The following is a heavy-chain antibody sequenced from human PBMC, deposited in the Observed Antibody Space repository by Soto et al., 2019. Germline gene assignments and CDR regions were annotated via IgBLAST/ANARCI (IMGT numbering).Heavy chain of an antibody. CDR3: ARPLYGSGNYYNGTSGVFDY. V-gene: IGHV3-21*01. D-gene: IGHD3-10*01. CDR2: ISSSSIYI. J-gene: IGHJ4*02. Sequence: PGGSLRLSCATSGFTFSSYSMNWVRQAPGKGLEWVSSISSSSIYIYYADSVKGRFTISRDNAKNSLYLQMNSLRAEDTAVYYCARPLYGSGNYYNGTSGVFDYWGQGTRVTVSS. CDR1: GFTFSSYS.